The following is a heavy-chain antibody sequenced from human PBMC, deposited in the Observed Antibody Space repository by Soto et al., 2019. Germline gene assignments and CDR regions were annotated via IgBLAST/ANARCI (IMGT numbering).Heavy chain of an antibody. V-gene: IGHV3-21*01. CDR3: ARGDCSSYYNWFDP. CDR1: GFTFSSYS. CDR2: ISSSSSYI. D-gene: IGHD6-13*01. Sequence: PGGSLRLSCAASGFTFSSYSMNWVRQAPGKGLEWVSSISSSSSYIYYADSVKGRFTISRDNAKNSLYLQMNSLRAEDTAVYYCARGDCSSYYNWFDPWGQGTLVTVSS. J-gene: IGHJ5*02.